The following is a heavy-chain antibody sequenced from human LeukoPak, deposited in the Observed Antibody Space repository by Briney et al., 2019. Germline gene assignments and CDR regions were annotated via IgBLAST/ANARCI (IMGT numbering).Heavy chain of an antibody. Sequence: ASVKVLCRASGYTFTIYGISWVRRAPGQGLEWMGWISAYNGNTNYAQKLQGRVTITADKSTSTAYMELSSLRSEDTAVYYCARSDGHDFWSGYYTPYYFDYWGQGTLVTVSS. D-gene: IGHD3-3*01. J-gene: IGHJ4*02. CDR3: ARSDGHDFWSGYYTPYYFDY. CDR1: GYTFTIYG. CDR2: ISAYNGNT. V-gene: IGHV1-18*01.